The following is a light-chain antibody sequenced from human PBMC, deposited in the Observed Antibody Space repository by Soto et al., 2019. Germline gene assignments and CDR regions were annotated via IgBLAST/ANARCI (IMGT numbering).Light chain of an antibody. V-gene: IGKV3-11*01. CDR3: QQRKTWPPIT. CDR1: QNVEGY. J-gene: IGKJ5*01. CDR2: DAS. Sequence: EIELTQSPATLSLSPGERATLSCRASQNVEGYLAWYQQKPGQAPRRLIYDASNRAPGIPARFSDSGSWTDFTLNISSLEPEDFAVYYCQQRKTWPPITFGQGTRLEIK.